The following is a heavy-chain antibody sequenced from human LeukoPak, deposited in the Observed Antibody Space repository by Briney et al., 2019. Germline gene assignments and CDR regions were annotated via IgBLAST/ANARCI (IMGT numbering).Heavy chain of an antibody. CDR3: ARVLDRGGYSLSVLRY. CDR2: ISYDGNNK. Sequence: PGGSLRLSCAASGFTFGLYAVHWVRQAPGKGREGGTVISYDGNNKYYADSVKGRLTISRDNSKNTLYMQMNSLRAEDTAVYYCARVLDRGGYSLSVLRYWGQGTLVTVSS. D-gene: IGHD3-22*01. J-gene: IGHJ4*02. V-gene: IGHV3-33*05. CDR1: GFTFGLYA.